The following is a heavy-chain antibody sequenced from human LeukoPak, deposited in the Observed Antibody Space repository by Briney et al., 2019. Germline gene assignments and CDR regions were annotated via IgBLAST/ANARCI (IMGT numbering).Heavy chain of an antibody. Sequence: GASVRVSCKASGYTFTSYDINWVRQATGQGLEWMGWMNPNSGNTGYAQKFQGRVTITRNTSISTAYMELSSLRSEDTAVYYCARGLTYYDFWSGSNTGGYFDYWGQGTLVTVSS. CDR1: GYTFTSYD. J-gene: IGHJ4*02. D-gene: IGHD3-3*01. V-gene: IGHV1-8*03. CDR2: MNPNSGNT. CDR3: ARGLTYYDFWSGSNTGGYFDY.